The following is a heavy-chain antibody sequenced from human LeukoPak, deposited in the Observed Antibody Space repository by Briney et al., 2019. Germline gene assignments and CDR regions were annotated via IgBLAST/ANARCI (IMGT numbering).Heavy chain of an antibody. CDR1: GFSISGYW. D-gene: IGHD5-18*01. V-gene: IGHV3-74*01. J-gene: IGHJ4*02. CDR2: MNSGGTTI. Sequence: GGSLRLSCAASGFSISGYWMHWVRQAAGEGLVWVSRMNSGGTTINYADSVKGRFTISRDNSKNTLYLQMNSLRAEDTAVYYCARDVQYSWDFDYWGQGTLVTVSS. CDR3: ARDVQYSWDFDY.